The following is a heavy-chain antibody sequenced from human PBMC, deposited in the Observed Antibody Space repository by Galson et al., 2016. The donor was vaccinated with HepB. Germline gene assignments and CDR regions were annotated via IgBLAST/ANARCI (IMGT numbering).Heavy chain of an antibody. Sequence: SLRLSCAASGFTFSSYWMRWVRQAPGKGLEWVANIRYDGSQKYCVDSVEGRFTISRDNAKNSLYLQMDSLRAEDTAVYYCARDYDYCGADPMGAQGILVTVSS. CDR2: IRYDGSQK. CDR1: GFTFSSYW. V-gene: IGHV3-7*01. CDR3: ARDYDYCGADPM. J-gene: IGHJ4*02. D-gene: IGHD2-21*02.